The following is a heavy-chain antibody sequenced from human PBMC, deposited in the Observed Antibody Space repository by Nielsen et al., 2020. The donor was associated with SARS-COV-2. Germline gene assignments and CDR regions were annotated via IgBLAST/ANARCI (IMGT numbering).Heavy chain of an antibody. D-gene: IGHD3-22*01. CDR2: INHNGSI. CDR1: GGSFRSYY. CDR3: ARGDSSSWLGP. J-gene: IGHJ5*02. V-gene: IGHV4-34*01. Sequence: SETLSLTCAVSGGSFRSYYWSWIRQPPGKGLEWIGEINHNGSINYNPSLKSRVTILIDTSKNQFSLKLRSVTAADTAVYYCARGDSSSWLGPWGQGTLVTVPS.